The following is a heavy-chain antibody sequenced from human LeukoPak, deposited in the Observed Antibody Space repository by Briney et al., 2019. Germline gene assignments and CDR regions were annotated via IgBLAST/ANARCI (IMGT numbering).Heavy chain of an antibody. CDR3: AKDPVVVPAAFFDF. CDR2: ISGSGGST. D-gene: IGHD2-2*01. Sequence: GGSLRLSCAASGFTFSSYAMSWVRQAPGKGLEWVSAISGSGGSTYYADPVKGRFTISRDNSKNTLYLQMNSLRAEDTAVYYCAKDPVVVPAAFFDFWGQGTLVTVSS. V-gene: IGHV3-23*01. CDR1: GFTFSSYA. J-gene: IGHJ4*02.